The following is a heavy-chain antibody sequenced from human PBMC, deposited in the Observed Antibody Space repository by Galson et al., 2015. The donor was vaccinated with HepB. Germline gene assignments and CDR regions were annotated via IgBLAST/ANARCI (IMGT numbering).Heavy chain of an antibody. CDR3: AKDSAGATYYYYYMDV. Sequence: SLRLSCAASGFTFSSYGMHWVRQAPGKGLEWVAVISYDGSNKYYADSVKGRFTISRDSSKNTLYLQMNSLRAEDTAVYYCAKDSAGATYYYYYMDVWGKGTTVTVSS. CDR1: GFTFSSYG. CDR2: ISYDGSNK. J-gene: IGHJ6*03. D-gene: IGHD1-26*01. V-gene: IGHV3-30*18.